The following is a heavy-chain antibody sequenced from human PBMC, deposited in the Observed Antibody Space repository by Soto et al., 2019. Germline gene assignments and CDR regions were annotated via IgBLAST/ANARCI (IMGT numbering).Heavy chain of an antibody. CDR3: ARHQSLDRNYDDGRDV. V-gene: IGHV1-18*01. CDR1: GYPFTHYG. Sequence: QVQLVQSGAEVKKPGASVRVSCKSSGYPFTHYGITWIRQAPGQGLEWMGWISPFNGNTNYGQTLQGRVTMTTETHASTVYIAPRSKTSKDSSVFYCARHQSLDRNYDDGRDVWGQGTTVTVSS. CDR2: ISPFNGNT. D-gene: IGHD3-16*01. J-gene: IGHJ6*02.